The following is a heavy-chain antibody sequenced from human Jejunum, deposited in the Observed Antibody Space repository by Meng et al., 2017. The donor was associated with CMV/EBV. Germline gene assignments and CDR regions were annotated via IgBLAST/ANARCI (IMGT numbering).Heavy chain of an antibody. Sequence: SGFNFFTYSVHWVRQAPGKGLEWVSSISSTGTYIYYADSVRGRFTISRDNARNSLYLQMNSLRAEDTAVYYCARDRYNGNPGSFDSWGQGTLVTVSS. CDR3: ARDRYNGNPGSFDS. V-gene: IGHV3-21*01. J-gene: IGHJ4*02. CDR2: ISSTGTYI. D-gene: IGHD2-8*01. CDR1: GFNFFTYS.